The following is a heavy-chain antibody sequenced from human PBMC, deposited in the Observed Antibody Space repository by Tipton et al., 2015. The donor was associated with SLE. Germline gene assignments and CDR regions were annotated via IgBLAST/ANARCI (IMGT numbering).Heavy chain of an antibody. CDR3: ARVEISTVHAFDI. J-gene: IGHJ3*02. D-gene: IGHD4-17*01. Sequence: TLSLTCTVSGGSISSGSYYWGWIRQPPGKGLEWIGSISHSGSTYYNPSLKSRVTMSVDTSKNQFSLKLSSVTAADTAVYYCARVEISTVHAFDIWGQGTMVTVSA. V-gene: IGHV4-39*07. CDR1: GGSISSGSYY. CDR2: ISHSGST.